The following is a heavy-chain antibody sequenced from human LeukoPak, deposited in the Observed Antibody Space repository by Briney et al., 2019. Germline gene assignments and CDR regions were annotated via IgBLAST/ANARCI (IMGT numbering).Heavy chain of an antibody. CDR3: AKDENDYYGFWSGYSQF. Sequence: PGGSLRLSCAASGFTFSSYAMSWVRQAPGKGLEWVSAISGSGGSTYYADSVKGRFTISRDNSKNTLYLQMNSLRAEDTAVYYRAKDENDYYGFWSGYSQFWGQGTLVTVSS. J-gene: IGHJ4*02. CDR1: GFTFSSYA. CDR2: ISGSGGST. V-gene: IGHV3-23*01. D-gene: IGHD3-3*01.